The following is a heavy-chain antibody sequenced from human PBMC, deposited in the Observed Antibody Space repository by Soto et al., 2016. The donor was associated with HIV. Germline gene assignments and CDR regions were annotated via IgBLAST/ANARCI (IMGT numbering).Heavy chain of an antibody. CDR2: INPNSGGT. CDR3: ARLRYYYYYMDV. J-gene: IGHJ6*03. V-gene: IGHV1-2*02. Sequence: QVQLVQSGTEVKKPGSSVKVSCKASGGTFSSYAISWVRQAPGQGLEWMGWINPNSGGTNYAQKFQGRVTMTRDTSISTAYMELSRLRSDDTAVYYCARLRYYYYYMDVWGKGTTVTVSS. CDR1: GGTFSSYA.